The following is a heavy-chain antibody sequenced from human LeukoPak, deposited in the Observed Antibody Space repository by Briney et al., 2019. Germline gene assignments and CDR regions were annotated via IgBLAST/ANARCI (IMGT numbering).Heavy chain of an antibody. Sequence: GGSLRLSCAASGFTFDDYAMHWVRQAPRKGLEWVSGISWNSGSIGYADSVKGRFTISRDNAKNSLYLQMNSLRAEDTALYYCAKDSSSSSWSGAFDIWGQGTMVTVSS. CDR3: AKDSSSSSWSGAFDI. J-gene: IGHJ3*02. D-gene: IGHD6-13*01. CDR2: ISWNSGSI. V-gene: IGHV3-9*01. CDR1: GFTFDDYA.